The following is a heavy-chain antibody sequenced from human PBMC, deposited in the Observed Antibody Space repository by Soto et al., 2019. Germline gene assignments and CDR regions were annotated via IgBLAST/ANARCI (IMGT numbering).Heavy chain of an antibody. CDR3: ARDRETGTVTTRYYYGMDV. V-gene: IGHV1-8*01. CDR2: MNPNSGST. CDR1: GYTFTSYD. J-gene: IGHJ6*02. Sequence: ASVKVSCKASGYTFTSYDINWVRQATGQGLEWMGWMNPNSGSTSYAQKFQGRVTMTRNTSISTAYMELSRLRSDDTAVYYCARDRETGTVTTRYYYGMDVWGQGTTVTVSS. D-gene: IGHD4-4*01.